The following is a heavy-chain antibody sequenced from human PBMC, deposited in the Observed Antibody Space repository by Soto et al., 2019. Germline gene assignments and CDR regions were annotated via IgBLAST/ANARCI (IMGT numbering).Heavy chain of an antibody. Sequence: QVQLQESGPGLVKPSETLSLTCTVSGGSVSSSSYFWSWIRRPPGKGLEWIGYIYYSGGTNYTPSLKSRVTISLDTSKNQFSLNLNSVTAADTAVYYCAMATGLPWYFDLLGRGPLVTVSS. CDR3: AMATGLPWYFDL. J-gene: IGHJ2*01. V-gene: IGHV4-61*01. CDR2: IYYSGGT. CDR1: GGSVSSSSYF. D-gene: IGHD2-21*02.